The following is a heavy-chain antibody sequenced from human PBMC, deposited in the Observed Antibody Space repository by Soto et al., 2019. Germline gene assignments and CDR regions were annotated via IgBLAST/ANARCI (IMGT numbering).Heavy chain of an antibody. CDR3: VRDGSKTLRDWFDP. CDR1: GGSISKFY. Sequence: QVQLQESGPGVVKPSETLSLSCTVSGGSISKFYWSWIRKTAGKGLEWLGRVYATGTTDYNPSLRSRVSMSVDISKKTFSLRLTSVTAADTGVYYCVRDGSKTLRDWFDPWGQGNSVTVSS. CDR2: VYATGTT. V-gene: IGHV4-4*07. J-gene: IGHJ5*02.